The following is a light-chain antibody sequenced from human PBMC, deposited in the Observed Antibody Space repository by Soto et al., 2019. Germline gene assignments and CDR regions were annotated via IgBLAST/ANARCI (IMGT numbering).Light chain of an antibody. CDR1: SSHIGSNY. J-gene: IGLJ1*01. V-gene: IGLV1-47*01. CDR2: RNN. CDR3: AAWDDSLSGLYV. Sequence: QSVLTQPTSASETPGQRVTLSCSGSSSHIGSNYVYWYQQLPGTAPKLPIYRNNQRPSGVPDRFSGSKSGTSASLAISGLRSEDEADYYCAAWDDSLSGLYVFGTGTKLTVL.